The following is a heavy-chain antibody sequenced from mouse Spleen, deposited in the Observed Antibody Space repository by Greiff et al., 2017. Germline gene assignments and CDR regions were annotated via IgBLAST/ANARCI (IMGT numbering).Heavy chain of an antibody. CDR2: ISGGGSYT. J-gene: IGHJ3*01. V-gene: IGHV5-9-2*01. Sequence: EVKLVESGGGLVKPGGSLKLSCAASGFTFSSYGMSWVRQTPEKRLEWVATISGGGSYTYYPDSVKGRFTISRDNAKNNLYLQMSSLRSEDTALYYCARNYGGLDFYWGQGTLVTVSA. CDR1: GFTFSSYG. D-gene: IGHD1-1*01. CDR3: ARNYGGLDFY.